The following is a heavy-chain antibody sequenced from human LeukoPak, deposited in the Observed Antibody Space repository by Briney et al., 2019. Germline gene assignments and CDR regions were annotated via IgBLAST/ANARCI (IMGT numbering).Heavy chain of an antibody. D-gene: IGHD2-15*01. CDR1: GFTFSSYC. Sequence: GGSLRLSCAASGFTFSSYCMNWVRQAPGKGLEWVSSISSSSNYIYYADSVKGRFTISRDNAKNSLYLQMNSLKAEDTAVYYCARDLSAGVVVAAASDYWGQGTLVTVSS. CDR2: ISSSSNYI. J-gene: IGHJ4*02. CDR3: ARDLSAGVVVAAASDY. V-gene: IGHV3-21*01.